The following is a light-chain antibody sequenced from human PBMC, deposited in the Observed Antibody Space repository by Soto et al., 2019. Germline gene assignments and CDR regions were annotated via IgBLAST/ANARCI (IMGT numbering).Light chain of an antibody. Sequence: QSALTQPPSASGSPGQSVTISCTGTSSDVGNYNYVSWYQQHPGKAPTLMIYEVSKRPSGVPDRFSGSKSGNTASLTVSGLQAEDEADYYCSSYAGSNIILFGGGTKVTVL. V-gene: IGLV2-8*01. CDR2: EVS. CDR3: SSYAGSNIIL. J-gene: IGLJ2*01. CDR1: SSDVGNYNY.